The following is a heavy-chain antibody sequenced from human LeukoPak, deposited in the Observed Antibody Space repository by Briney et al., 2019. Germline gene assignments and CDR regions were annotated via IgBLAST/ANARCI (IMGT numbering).Heavy chain of an antibody. CDR1: GGYISSGGYY. CDR2: IYHSGST. J-gene: IGHJ5*02. V-gene: IGHV4-31*11. D-gene: IGHD3-22*01. CDR3: ERYANSGYLPRGWFDP. Sequence: PSQTLSLTCAVSGGYISSGGYYWSWIRQHPGKGLEWIGYIYHSGSTYYNPSLKSRVTISVDTSKNQFSLKLSSVTAADTAVYYCERYANSGYLPRGWFDPWGQGTLVTVSS.